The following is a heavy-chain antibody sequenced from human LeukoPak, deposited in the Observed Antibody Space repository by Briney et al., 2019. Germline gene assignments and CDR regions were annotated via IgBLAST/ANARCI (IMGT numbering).Heavy chain of an antibody. CDR1: GFTFSSYA. J-gene: IGHJ4*02. Sequence: GGSLRLSCAASGFTFSSYAMSWVRQAPGKGLEWVSAISGSGGSTYYADSVKGRFTISRDNSKNTLYLQMNSLRAEDTVVYYCAKAGYSGSNFDYWGQGTLVTVSS. V-gene: IGHV3-23*01. CDR2: ISGSGGST. CDR3: AKAGYSGSNFDY. D-gene: IGHD6-6*01.